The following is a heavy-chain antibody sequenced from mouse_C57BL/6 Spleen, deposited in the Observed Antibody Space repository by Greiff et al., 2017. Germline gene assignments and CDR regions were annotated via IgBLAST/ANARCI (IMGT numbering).Heavy chain of an antibody. J-gene: IGHJ2*01. D-gene: IGHD3-1*01. Sequence: QVQLQQSGPELVKPGASVKISCKASGYAFSSSWMNWVKQRPGQGLEWIGRIYPGNGDTNYNGKFKGKATLTADKSSSTAYMQLSSLTSEDSAVYFCAAAREDYCGQGTTLTVSS. CDR1: GYAFSSSW. CDR3: AAAREDY. V-gene: IGHV1-82*01. CDR2: IYPGNGDT.